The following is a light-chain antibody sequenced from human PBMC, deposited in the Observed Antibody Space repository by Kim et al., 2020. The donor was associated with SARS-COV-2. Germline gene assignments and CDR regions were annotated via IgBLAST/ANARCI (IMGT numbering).Light chain of an antibody. Sequence: GQRVTISGSGGTSNIGTNLVTWYQLPPGTVPKLLMSYDNQRPSGVPDRFSGSKSGSSASLAISGLQSEDEADYYCAVWDDSLNAVVFGGGTKVTVL. CDR2: YDN. J-gene: IGLJ2*01. CDR1: TSNIGTNL. V-gene: IGLV1-44*01. CDR3: AVWDDSLNAVV.